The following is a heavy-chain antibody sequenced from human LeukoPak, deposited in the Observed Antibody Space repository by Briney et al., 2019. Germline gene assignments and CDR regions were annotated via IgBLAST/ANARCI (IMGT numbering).Heavy chain of an antibody. Sequence: LTGGPLRLSCAASGFTFSSYWMNWARQAPGKGLEWVASINHNGNVNYYVDSVEGRFTISRDSAKNSLYLQMNSLRAEDTAVYYCARDGHYPVRAFDIWGQGAMVTVSS. D-gene: IGHD3-10*01. CDR2: INHNGNVN. J-gene: IGHJ3*02. CDR3: ARDGHYPVRAFDI. CDR1: GFTFSSYW. V-gene: IGHV3-7*01.